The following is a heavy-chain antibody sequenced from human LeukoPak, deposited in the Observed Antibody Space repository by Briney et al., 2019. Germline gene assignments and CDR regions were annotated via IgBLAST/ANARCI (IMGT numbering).Heavy chain of an antibody. Sequence: PSETLSLTCTVSGGSISTSIYYWGWIRQPPGKGLEWIGSIYYSGSTYCNPSLKSRVTISIDTSKNQFSLKLSSVTAADTAVYYCARIRTGSGWAYYYYYMDVWGKGTTVTVSS. V-gene: IGHV4-39*07. CDR1: GGSISTSIYY. D-gene: IGHD6-19*01. J-gene: IGHJ6*03. CDR2: IYYSGST. CDR3: ARIRTGSGWAYYYYYMDV.